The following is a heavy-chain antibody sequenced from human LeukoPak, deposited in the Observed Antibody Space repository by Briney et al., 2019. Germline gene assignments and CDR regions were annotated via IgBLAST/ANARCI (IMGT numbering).Heavy chain of an antibody. CDR1: GFTFSSYS. CDR2: ISSSSSYI. V-gene: IGHV3-21*01. CDR3: ARVMLEQWLVYGMDV. Sequence: GGSLRLSCAASGFTFSSYSMNWVRQAPGKGLEWVSSISSSSSYIYYADSVKGRFTISRDNAKNSLYLQMNSLRAEDTAVYYCARVMLEQWLVYGMDVWGQGTTVTVSS. J-gene: IGHJ6*02. D-gene: IGHD6-19*01.